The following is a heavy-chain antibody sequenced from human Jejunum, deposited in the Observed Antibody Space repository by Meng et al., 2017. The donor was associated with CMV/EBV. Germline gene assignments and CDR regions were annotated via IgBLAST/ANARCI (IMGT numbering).Heavy chain of an antibody. CDR1: GFLFSNSE. J-gene: IGHJ4*02. CDR2: INGGGSNI. D-gene: IGHD2-15*01. V-gene: IGHV3-48*03. Sequence: SCDASGFLFSNSEMNWVRQAPGKGLEWVASINGGGSNIYYADSVRGRFTISRDNAEGSLYLQMDSLRVDDTAVYYCARLDLAAFYNLGQGTLVTVSS. CDR3: ARLDLAAFYN.